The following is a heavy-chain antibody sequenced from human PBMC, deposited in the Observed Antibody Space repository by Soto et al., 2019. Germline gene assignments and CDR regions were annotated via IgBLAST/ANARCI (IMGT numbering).Heavy chain of an antibody. Sequence: EVQLLESGGGLVQPGGSLRLSCAASGFTFSSYGMSWVRQAPGKGLEWVSVISGSGGSTYYADSVKGRFTISRDNSKNTLYLQMNSLRAEDTAVYYCAKDKAYSSSSLDYWGQGTLVTVSS. V-gene: IGHV3-23*01. D-gene: IGHD6-6*01. CDR3: AKDKAYSSSSLDY. CDR2: ISGSGGST. J-gene: IGHJ4*02. CDR1: GFTFSSYG.